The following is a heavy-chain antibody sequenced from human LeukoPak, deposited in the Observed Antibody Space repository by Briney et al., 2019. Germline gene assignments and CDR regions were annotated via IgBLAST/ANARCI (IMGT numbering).Heavy chain of an antibody. CDR2: INPNSGGT. Sequence: ASVKVSCKASGYTFTGYYMHWMRQAPGQGLEWMGWINPNSGGTNYAQKFQGRVTMTRDTSISTAYMELSRLRSDDTAVYYCAREKTILTGYYIGYWGQGTLVTVSS. CDR1: GYTFTGYY. D-gene: IGHD3-9*01. J-gene: IGHJ4*02. CDR3: AREKTILTGYYIGY. V-gene: IGHV1-2*02.